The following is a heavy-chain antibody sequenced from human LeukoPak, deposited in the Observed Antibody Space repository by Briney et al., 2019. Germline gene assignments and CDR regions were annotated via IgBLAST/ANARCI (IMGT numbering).Heavy chain of an antibody. V-gene: IGHV3-21*01. CDR1: GFTFSSYS. J-gene: IGHJ6*03. D-gene: IGHD1-26*01. Sequence: GGTLRLSCAASGFTFSSYSMNWVRQAPGKGLEWVSSISSSSSYIYYADSVKGRFTISRDNAKNSLYLQMNSLRAEDTAVYYCARDLGVYIAGYMDVWGKGTTVTVSS. CDR3: ARDLGVYIAGYMDV. CDR2: ISSSSSYI.